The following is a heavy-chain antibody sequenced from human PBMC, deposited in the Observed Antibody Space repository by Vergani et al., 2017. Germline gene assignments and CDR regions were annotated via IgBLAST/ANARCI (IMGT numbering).Heavy chain of an antibody. V-gene: IGHV3-21*06. CDR3: VKEKIDLGSDFFDS. CDR2: ISGRSNYI. J-gene: IGHJ4*01. Sequence: EVQLQESGGGLVKPGGSLRVSCAASGFSFSTYSINWVRQAPGKGLEWVSSISGRSNYIYYADSLKGRFTISRDNSKNSVYLQMNSLRAEDTAIYYCVKEKIDLGSDFFDSWGHGILVTVSS. CDR1: GFSFSTYS. D-gene: IGHD2/OR15-2a*01.